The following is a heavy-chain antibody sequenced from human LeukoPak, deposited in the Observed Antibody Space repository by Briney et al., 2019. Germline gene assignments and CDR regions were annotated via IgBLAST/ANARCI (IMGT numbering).Heavy chain of an antibody. CDR1: GFTLSSYV. CDR2: ISGSGGST. J-gene: IGHJ1*01. V-gene: IGHV3-23*01. D-gene: IGHD2-15*01. Sequence: GGSLRLSCAASGFTLSSYVMSWVRQAPGKGLEWVSAISGSGGSTYYADSVKGRFTISRDNSKNTLYLQMNSLRAEDTAVYYCAKDDIVVVGGAEYFQHWGQGTLVTVSS. CDR3: AKDDIVVVGGAEYFQH.